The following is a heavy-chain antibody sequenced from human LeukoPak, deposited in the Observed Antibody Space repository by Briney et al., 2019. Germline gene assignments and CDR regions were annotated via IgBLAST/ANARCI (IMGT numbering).Heavy chain of an antibody. J-gene: IGHJ4*02. V-gene: IGHV3-48*01. CDR2: ISSSSSTI. D-gene: IGHD5-12*01. CDR3: ARESDIVATGFDY. Sequence: GGSLRLSCAAPGFTFSSYSMNWVRQAPGKGLEWVSYISSSSSTIYYADSVKGRFTISRDNAKNSLYLQMNSLRAEDTAVYYCARESDIVATGFDYWGQGTLVTVSS. CDR1: GFTFSSYS.